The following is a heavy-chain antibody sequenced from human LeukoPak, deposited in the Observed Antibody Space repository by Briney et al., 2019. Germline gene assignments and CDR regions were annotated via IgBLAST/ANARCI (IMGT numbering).Heavy chain of an antibody. Sequence: GGSLRLSCAASGFTFSSYGMHWVRQAPGKGLEWVAFIRYDGSEKYYADSVKGRFTISRDNSKNTLYLQMNSLRAEDTAVYYCAKDRRAGSYDYWGQGTLVTVSS. D-gene: IGHD3-10*01. CDR2: IRYDGSEK. CDR3: AKDRRAGSYDY. J-gene: IGHJ4*02. CDR1: GFTFSSYG. V-gene: IGHV3-30*02.